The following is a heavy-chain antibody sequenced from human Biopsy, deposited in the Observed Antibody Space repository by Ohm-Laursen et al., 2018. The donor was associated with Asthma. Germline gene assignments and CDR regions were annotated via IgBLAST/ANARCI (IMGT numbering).Heavy chain of an antibody. V-gene: IGHV1-18*01. J-gene: IGHJ6*02. CDR2: ISVYNGNT. CDR1: GYTFNSAG. CDR3: ARAVDYSHYYGMDV. D-gene: IGHD3-10*01. Sequence: ASVKVSCKTSGYTFNSAGITWVRQAPGQGLEWMGWISVYNGNTKVAQKLQDRVTMITDTSTSTAYTELRSLRSDDTAVYFCARAVDYSHYYGMDVWGQGTTVTVS.